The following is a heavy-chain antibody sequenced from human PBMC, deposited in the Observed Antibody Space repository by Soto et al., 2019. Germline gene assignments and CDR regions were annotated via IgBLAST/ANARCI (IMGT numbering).Heavy chain of an antibody. Sequence: SETLSLTCAVYGGSFSGYYWNWIRQPPGKGPEWIGEINHSGSTNYNPSLKSRVTISVDTSKNQFSLKLSSVTAADTAVYYCANYPTTVTSDYWGQGTLVTVSS. J-gene: IGHJ4*02. CDR3: ANYPTTVTSDY. CDR2: INHSGST. CDR1: GGSFSGYY. D-gene: IGHD4-17*01. V-gene: IGHV4-34*01.